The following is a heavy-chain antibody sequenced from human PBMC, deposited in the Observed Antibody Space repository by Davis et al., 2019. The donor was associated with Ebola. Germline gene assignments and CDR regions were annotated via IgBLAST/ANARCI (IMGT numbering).Heavy chain of an antibody. V-gene: IGHV3-64*01. CDR2: ISSNGGST. Sequence: GESLKISCAASGFTFSSYAMHWVRQAPGKGLEYVSAISSNGGSTYYANSVKGRFTISRDNSKNTLYLQMGSLRAEDMAVYYCARGQYSSSWYEPYYYYYMDVWGKGTTVTVSS. J-gene: IGHJ6*03. CDR3: ARGQYSSSWYEPYYYYYMDV. D-gene: IGHD6-13*01. CDR1: GFTFSSYA.